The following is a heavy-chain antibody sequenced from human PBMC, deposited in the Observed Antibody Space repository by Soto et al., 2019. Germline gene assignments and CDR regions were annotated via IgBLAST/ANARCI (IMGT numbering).Heavy chain of an antibody. D-gene: IGHD2-21*02. CDR3: ARGGHVVVVTAAFDY. Sequence: QVQLMQSGAEVKKPGASVKVSCKASGNTCTNYYIHWVRQAPGQGLEWMGTVNPSGGHTTYSQNFLGRVTMTRDTSTSTLYMELTSLTSDDTAVYYCARGGHVVVVTAAFDYWGQGTLVTVSS. CDR2: VNPSGGHT. J-gene: IGHJ4*02. V-gene: IGHV1-46*01. CDR1: GNTCTNYY.